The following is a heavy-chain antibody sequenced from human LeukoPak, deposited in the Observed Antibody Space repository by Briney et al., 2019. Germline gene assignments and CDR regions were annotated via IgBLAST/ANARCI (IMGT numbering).Heavy chain of an antibody. CDR1: GGSISSSSYY. D-gene: IGHD3-9*01. Sequence: SETLSLTCTVSGGSISSSSYYWAWIRQPPGKGLEWIGSIYYSGSTYYNPSLKSRVTISVDTSKNQFSLKLSSVTAADTAVYYCARHRKDYDILTGQIDYWGQGTLVTVSS. J-gene: IGHJ4*02. CDR2: IYYSGST. V-gene: IGHV4-39*01. CDR3: ARHRKDYDILTGQIDY.